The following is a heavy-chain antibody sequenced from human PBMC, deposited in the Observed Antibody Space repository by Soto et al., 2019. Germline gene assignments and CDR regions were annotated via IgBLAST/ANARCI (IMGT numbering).Heavy chain of an antibody. CDR1: GFTFSNAW. J-gene: IGHJ6*02. CDR2: IKSKTDGGTT. V-gene: IGHV3-15*07. CDR3: TTIPPGDFSGCSYYYYYYGMDV. D-gene: IGHD2-15*01. Sequence: GGSLRLSCAASGFTFSNAWMNWVRQAPGKGLEWVGRIKSKTDGGTTDYAAPVKGRFTISRDDSKNTLYLQMNSLKTEDTAVYYFTTIPPGDFSGCSYYYYYYGMDVRGQGTTVTVSS.